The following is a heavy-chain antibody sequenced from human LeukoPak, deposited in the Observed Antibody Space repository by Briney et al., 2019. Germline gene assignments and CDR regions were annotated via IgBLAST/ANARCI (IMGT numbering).Heavy chain of an antibody. CDR2: IIPIFGTA. J-gene: IGHJ4*02. Sequence: SVKVSCKASGGTFSSYAISWVRQAPGQGLEWMGGIIPIFGTANYAQKFQGRVTITADESTSTAYMELSSLRSEDTAVYYCASFGGWLQSTIDYWGQGTLVAVSS. V-gene: IGHV1-69*13. CDR1: GGTFSSYA. D-gene: IGHD5-24*01. CDR3: ASFGGWLQSTIDY.